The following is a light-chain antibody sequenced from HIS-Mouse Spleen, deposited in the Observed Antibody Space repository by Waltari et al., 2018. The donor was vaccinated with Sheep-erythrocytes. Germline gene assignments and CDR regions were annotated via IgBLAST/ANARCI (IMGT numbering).Light chain of an antibody. V-gene: IGLV2-23*01. CDR1: SSDVGSYNL. J-gene: IGLJ3*02. CDR3: CSYAGSSTPWV. CDR2: EGS. Sequence: QSALTQPAPVSGSPGQSITISCTGTSSDVGSYNLVSSYQQHPGKAPKLMIYEGSKRPSGVSNRFSGSKSGNTASLTISGLQAGDEADYYCCSYAGSSTPWVFGGGTKLTVL.